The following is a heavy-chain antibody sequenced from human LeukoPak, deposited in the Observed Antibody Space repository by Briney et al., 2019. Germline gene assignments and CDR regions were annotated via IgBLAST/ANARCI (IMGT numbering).Heavy chain of an antibody. Sequence: GGSLRLSGAASGFTFSSYSMNWVRQAPGKALELVSSIRSSSSYIYYADSVKGRFTISRDNAKNTLYLQMNSLRAEDTAVYYCARGDTVTTVVVVALGDYYYYGMDVWGQGTTVTVSS. CDR2: IRSSSSYI. CDR1: GFTFSSYS. CDR3: ARGDTVTTVVVVALGDYYYYGMDV. V-gene: IGHV3-21*01. D-gene: IGHD4-17*01. J-gene: IGHJ6*02.